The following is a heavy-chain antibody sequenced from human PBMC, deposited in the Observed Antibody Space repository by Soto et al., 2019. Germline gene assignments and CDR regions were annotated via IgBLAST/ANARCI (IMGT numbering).Heavy chain of an antibody. CDR1: GFSLTASGVA. Sequence: QITLKESGPTLVKPTQTLTLTCAFSGFSLTASGVAVGWIRQPQGKALEWLAFIYWNDDKRYNASMKTRLTVTRDTYTSQVVLTMLNMDPDDTATYYCAHKGSLTSSHAFDFWGRGTMVIVSS. J-gene: IGHJ3*01. CDR2: IYWNDDK. CDR3: AHKGSLTSSHAFDF. D-gene: IGHD2-2*01. V-gene: IGHV2-5*01.